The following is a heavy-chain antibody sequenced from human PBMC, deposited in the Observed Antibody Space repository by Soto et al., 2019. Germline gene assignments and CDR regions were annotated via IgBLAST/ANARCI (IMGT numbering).Heavy chain of an antibody. CDR2: INPSGGST. Sequence: ASVKVSCKASGYTFTSYYMHWVRQAPGQGLEWMGIINPSGGSTSYAQKFQGRVTMTRDTSTSTVYMELSSLRSEDTAVYYCARDPYSGSSLNWFDPWGQGTLVTVSS. J-gene: IGHJ5*02. CDR1: GYTFTSYY. V-gene: IGHV1-46*01. D-gene: IGHD1-26*01. CDR3: ARDPYSGSSLNWFDP.